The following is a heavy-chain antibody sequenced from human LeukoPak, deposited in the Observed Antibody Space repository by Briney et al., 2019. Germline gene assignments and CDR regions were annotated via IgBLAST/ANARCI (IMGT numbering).Heavy chain of an antibody. CDR1: GFTFSSYA. J-gene: IGHJ4*02. Sequence: GGSLRLSCGASGFTFSSYAMSWVRQAPGKGLEWVSAISGSGGSTYYADSVKGRFTISRDNSKNTLYLQMNSLRAEDTAVYYCAKCNSEDYYGSYWGQGTLVTVSS. CDR3: AKCNSEDYYGSY. D-gene: IGHD3-10*01. CDR2: ISGSGGST. V-gene: IGHV3-23*01.